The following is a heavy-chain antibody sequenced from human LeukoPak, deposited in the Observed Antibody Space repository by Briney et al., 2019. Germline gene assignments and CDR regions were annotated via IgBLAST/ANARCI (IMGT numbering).Heavy chain of an antibody. CDR2: ISSSSSYI. V-gene: IGHV3-21*01. D-gene: IGHD6-6*01. CDR3: AREGSSSSPLDY. J-gene: IGHJ4*02. Sequence: KPGGSLRLSCAGSGFTFSSYSMNWVRQAPGKGLEWVSSISSSSSYIYYADSVKGRFTISRDNAKNSLYLQMNSLRAEDTAVYYCAREGSSSSPLDYWGQGTLVTVSS. CDR1: GFTFSSYS.